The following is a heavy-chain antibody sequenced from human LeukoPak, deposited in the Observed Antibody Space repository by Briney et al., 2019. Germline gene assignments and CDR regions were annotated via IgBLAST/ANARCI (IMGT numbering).Heavy chain of an antibody. D-gene: IGHD3-10*01. V-gene: IGHV3-53*01. CDR3: ARDLVRYYGSGSYYTTKTPDAFDI. Sequence: PGGSLRLSCAASGFTVSSNYMSWVRQAPGKGLEWVSVIYSGGSTYYADSVKGRFTISRDNSKNTLYLQMNSLRAEDTAVYYCARDLVRYYGSGSYYTTKTPDAFDIWGQGTMVTVSP. CDR1: GFTVSSNY. J-gene: IGHJ3*02. CDR2: IYSGGST.